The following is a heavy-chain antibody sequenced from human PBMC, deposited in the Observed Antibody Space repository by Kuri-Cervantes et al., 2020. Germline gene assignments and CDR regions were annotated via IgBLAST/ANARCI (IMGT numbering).Heavy chain of an antibody. CDR1: GFIFPSHW. V-gene: IGHV3-7*01. CDR3: ARDSTSRIGYSSSWYRTYYYYGMDV. J-gene: IGHJ6*02. D-gene: IGHD6-13*01. Sequence: GGSLRLSCAASGFIFPSHWMSWVRQAPGKGREWVANIKQDGSQNFYGDSVEGRFAISRDNAGNALCLQMNSLRAEDTAVYYCARDSTSRIGYSSSWYRTYYYYGMDVWGQGTTVTVSS. CDR2: IKQDGSQN.